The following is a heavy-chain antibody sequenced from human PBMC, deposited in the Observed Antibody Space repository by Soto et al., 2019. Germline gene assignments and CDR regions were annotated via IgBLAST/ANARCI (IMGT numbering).Heavy chain of an antibody. CDR3: ARVSAAMVPHLDC. Sequence: SVKASCKASGRTFSSYAISWVRKAPGQGLEWLGGIIPLFRTANYAQKFQGRVTITADKSTITAYMELSSLRSEATAVYYCARVSAAMVPHLDCWGEGTPVTVSS. J-gene: IGHJ4*02. D-gene: IGHD3-10*01. CDR2: IIPLFRTA. V-gene: IGHV1-69*06. CDR1: GRTFSSYA.